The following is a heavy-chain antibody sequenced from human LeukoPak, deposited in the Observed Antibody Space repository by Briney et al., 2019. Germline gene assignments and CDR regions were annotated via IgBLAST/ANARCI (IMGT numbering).Heavy chain of an antibody. V-gene: IGHV3-30*04. J-gene: IGHJ4*02. Sequence: HPGGSLRLSCAASGFTFSNYAIYWVRQAPGKGLEWVAVISSDGNNKYYADSVKGRFTISRDNSKNSVYLQMNNLRAEDTAVYYCARGYNWSFDYWGQGTLVSVSS. CDR2: ISSDGNNK. CDR1: GFTFSNYA. CDR3: ARGYNWSFDY. D-gene: IGHD1-20*01.